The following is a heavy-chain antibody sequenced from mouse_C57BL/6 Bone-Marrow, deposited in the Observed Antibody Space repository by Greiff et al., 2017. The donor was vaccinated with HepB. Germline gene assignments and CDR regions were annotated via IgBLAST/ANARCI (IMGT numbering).Heavy chain of an antibody. CDR1: GYAFSSSW. J-gene: IGHJ2*01. Sequence: VQLQQSGPELVKPGASVKISCKASGYAFSSSWMNWVKQRPGKGLEWIGRIYPGDGDTNYNGKFKGQATLTADKSSSTAYMQLSSLTSEDSAVYFCAVYGNYDYWGQGTTLTVSS. CDR2: IYPGDGDT. V-gene: IGHV1-82*01. CDR3: AVYGNYDY. D-gene: IGHD2-1*01.